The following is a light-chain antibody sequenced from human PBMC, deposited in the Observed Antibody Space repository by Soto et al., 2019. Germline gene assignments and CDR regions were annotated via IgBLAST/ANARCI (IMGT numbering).Light chain of an antibody. J-gene: IGLJ2*01. CDR3: SSYGGSNNLL. V-gene: IGLV2-8*01. CDR1: SRDIGGYDF. CDR2: DVI. Sequence: QSVLTQPPSASGSPGQSVTISCTGTSRDIGGYDFVSWYQQHPGKAPKLLIYDVIKRPSGVPDRFSGSKSGNTASQTVSGLQTDDEADYYCSSYGGSNNLLFGGGTKLTVL.